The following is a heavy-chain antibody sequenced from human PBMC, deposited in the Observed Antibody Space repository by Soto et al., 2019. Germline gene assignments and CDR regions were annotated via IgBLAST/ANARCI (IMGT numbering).Heavy chain of an antibody. Sequence: QVQLVQSAAEVKKPGASVKFSCKASGYNFTTFGITWVRQDPGQGLEWKGWISPYNGYTNYAQNLQGRVTMTTDTLTSTAYMELRSLRSDDTAVYYCARDWACTRPTCYEEYFDYWGQGTLVTVSS. CDR1: GYNFTTFG. CDR3: ARDWACTRPTCYEEYFDY. V-gene: IGHV1-18*01. D-gene: IGHD2-8*01. J-gene: IGHJ4*02. CDR2: ISPYNGYT.